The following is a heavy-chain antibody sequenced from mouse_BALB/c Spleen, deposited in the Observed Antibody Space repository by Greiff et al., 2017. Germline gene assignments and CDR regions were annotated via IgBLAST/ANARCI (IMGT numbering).Heavy chain of an antibody. D-gene: IGHD1-2*01. CDR2: ISTYYGDA. V-gene: IGHV1S137*01. J-gene: IGHJ3*01. CDR3: AREWTTATTPLAY. Sequence: QVQLKESGAELVRPGVSVKISCKGSGYTFTDYAMHWVKQSHAKSLEWIGVISTYYGDASYNQKFKGKATMTVDKSSSTAYMELARLTSEDSAIYYCAREWTTATTPLAYWGQGTLVTVSA. CDR1: GYTFTDYA.